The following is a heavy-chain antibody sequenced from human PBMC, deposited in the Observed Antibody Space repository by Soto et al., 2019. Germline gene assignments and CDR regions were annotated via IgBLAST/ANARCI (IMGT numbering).Heavy chain of an antibody. J-gene: IGHJ4*02. D-gene: IGHD3-10*01. Sequence: GGSRVLSCASSAFTFSNYAMHWVRQAPGKGLEWVAVISDDGINDYYADSVKGRFTVSRDNSKKTLYLQINSLRAEDTAVYYCARGSAGHYNSGTLLDWGQGTMVTVSS. CDR2: ISDDGIND. CDR3: ARGSAGHYNSGTLLD. V-gene: IGHV3-30-3*01. CDR1: AFTFSNYA.